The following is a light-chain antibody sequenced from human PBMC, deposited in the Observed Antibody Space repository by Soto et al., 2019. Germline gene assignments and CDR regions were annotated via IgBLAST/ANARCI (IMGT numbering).Light chain of an antibody. V-gene: IGKV1-6*01. CDR3: LQESNYPWT. CDR2: GAS. J-gene: IGKJ1*01. Sequence: AIQMTQSPSSLSASVGDRVTITCRASQGIRSELGWYQQKPGKAPKLLIYGASTLKSGVPSRFSGSGSGTEFTLTINSLQPEDFATYYCLQESNYPWTFGQGTKVEIK. CDR1: QGIRSE.